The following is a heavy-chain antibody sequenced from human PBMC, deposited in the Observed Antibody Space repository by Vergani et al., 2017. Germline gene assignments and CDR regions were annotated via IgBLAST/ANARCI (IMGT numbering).Heavy chain of an antibody. CDR1: GYAINSGYF. D-gene: IGHD6-19*01. CDR3: TRHGRSGWAGYFQH. CDR2: IYHGGST. Sequence: QVQLQESGPGLVKPSETLSLTCTVSGYAINSGYFWGWIRQPPGKGLEWIGYIYHGGSTYYNPSLRSRLTLSVDTSKNQFSLKVKSVTAADTAVYYCTRHGRSGWAGYFQHWGQGTLVTASS. V-gene: IGHV4-38-2*02. J-gene: IGHJ1*01.